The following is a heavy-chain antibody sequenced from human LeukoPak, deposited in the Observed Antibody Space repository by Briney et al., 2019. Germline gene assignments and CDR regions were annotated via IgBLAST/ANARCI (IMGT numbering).Heavy chain of an antibody. CDR3: AKYSNDWYSAFDI. D-gene: IGHD6-19*01. CDR1: GFTVSSNY. V-gene: IGHV3-23*01. CDR2: ISGSDGST. J-gene: IGHJ3*02. Sequence: PGGSLRLSCAASGFTVSSNYMSWVRQAPGKGLEWVSGISGSDGSTYDADSVKGRFTISRDNSKNTLYLQMNSLRDEDTAVYYCAKYSNDWYSAFDIWGQGTMVTVSS.